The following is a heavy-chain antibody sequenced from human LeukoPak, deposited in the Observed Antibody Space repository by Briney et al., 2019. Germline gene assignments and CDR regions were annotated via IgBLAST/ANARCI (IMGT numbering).Heavy chain of an antibody. J-gene: IGHJ4*02. CDR2: INHSGST. CDR3: ARIVVVTSYYFDY. Sequence: GSLRLSCAASGFTFSSYAMSWVRQPPGKGLEWIGEINHSGSTNYNPSLKSRVTISVDTSKNQFSLKLSSVTAADTAVYYCARIVVVTSYYFDYWGQGTLVTVSS. D-gene: IGHD3-22*01. CDR1: GFTFSSYA. V-gene: IGHV4-34*01.